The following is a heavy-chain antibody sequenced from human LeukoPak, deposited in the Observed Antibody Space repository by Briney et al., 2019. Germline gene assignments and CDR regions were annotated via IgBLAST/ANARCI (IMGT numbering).Heavy chain of an antibody. D-gene: IGHD3-10*01. CDR1: GYSISSGNY. J-gene: IGHJ4*02. CDR2: IYHSGST. V-gene: IGHV4-38-2*01. CDR3: ARISSLAGSSNY. Sequence: SETLSLTCAVSGYSISSGNYWGWIRQPPGKGLEWIGSIYHSGSTYYNPSLKSPVTISVDTSKNQFSLKLSSVTAADTAVYYCARISSLAGSSNYWGQGTLVTVSS.